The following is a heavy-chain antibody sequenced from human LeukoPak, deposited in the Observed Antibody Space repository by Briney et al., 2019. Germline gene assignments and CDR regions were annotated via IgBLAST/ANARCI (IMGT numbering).Heavy chain of an antibody. CDR2: IWYDGSNK. Sequence: GGSLRLSCAASGFTFSSYGMHWVRQAPGKGLEWVAVIWYDGSNKYYADSVKGRFTISRDNSKNTLYLQMNSLSAEDTAVYYCAKEKPSSWYHFDYWGQGTLVTVSS. V-gene: IGHV3-33*06. D-gene: IGHD6-13*01. CDR3: AKEKPSSWYHFDY. J-gene: IGHJ4*02. CDR1: GFTFSSYG.